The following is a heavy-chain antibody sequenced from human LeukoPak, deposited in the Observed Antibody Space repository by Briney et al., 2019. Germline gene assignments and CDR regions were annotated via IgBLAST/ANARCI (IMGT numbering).Heavy chain of an antibody. CDR2: IWYDGSNK. J-gene: IGHJ6*02. Sequence: HPGGSLRLSCAASGFTFSSYGMHWVRQAPGKGLEWVAVIWYDGSNKYYADSGKGRFTISRDNSKNTLYLQMNSLRAEDTAVYYCARVKGRYYYGMDVWGQGTTVTVSS. CDR3: ARVKGRYYYGMDV. V-gene: IGHV3-33*01. CDR1: GFTFSSYG.